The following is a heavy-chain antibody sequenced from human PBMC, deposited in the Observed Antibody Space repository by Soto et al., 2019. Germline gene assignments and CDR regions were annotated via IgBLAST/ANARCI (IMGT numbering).Heavy chain of an antibody. J-gene: IGHJ5*02. D-gene: IGHD1-7*01. V-gene: IGHV3-33*01. CDR3: ARDGEGYNWNYNWFDP. CDR1: GFTFISYG. Sequence: WGSLRLSCAASGFTFISYGMHWVRQAPGKGLEWVAVIWYDGSNKYYADSVKGRFTISRDNSKNTLYLQMNSLRAEDTAVYYCARDGEGYNWNYNWFDPWGQGTLVTVSS. CDR2: IWYDGSNK.